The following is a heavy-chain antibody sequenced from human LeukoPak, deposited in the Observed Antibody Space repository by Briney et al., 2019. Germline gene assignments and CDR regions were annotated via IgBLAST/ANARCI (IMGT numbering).Heavy chain of an antibody. V-gene: IGHV3-33*01. CDR2: IWYDGSNK. D-gene: IGHD3-22*01. CDR1: GFTFSSYG. J-gene: IGHJ4*02. CDR3: ARDSSGYSFDY. Sequence: GGSLRLSCAASGFTFSSYGMHWVRQAPGKGLEWVAVIWYDGSNKYYADSVKGRFTISRDNSKNTLYLQMNSLRAEDTAVYYCARDSSGYSFDYWGQGTLVTVSS.